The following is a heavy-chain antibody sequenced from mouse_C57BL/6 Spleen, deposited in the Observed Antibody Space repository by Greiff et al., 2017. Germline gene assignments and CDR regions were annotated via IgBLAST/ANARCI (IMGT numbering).Heavy chain of an antibody. CDR3: ARTYDYDEAVDY. CDR2: LWSGGST. J-gene: IGHJ2*01. CDR1: GFSLPSYG. V-gene: IGHV2-2*01. Sequence: VQLQQSGPGLVQPSQSLSIPCPVSGFSLPSYGVHWVRQSPGKGLEWLGVLWSGGSTDYNAAFISRRSISKDNSKSQVLYKMNSLQADDTAINYCARTYDYDEAVDYWGQGTTRTVSA. D-gene: IGHD2-4*01.